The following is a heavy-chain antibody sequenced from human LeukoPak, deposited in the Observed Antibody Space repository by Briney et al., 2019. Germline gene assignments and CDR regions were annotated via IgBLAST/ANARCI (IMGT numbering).Heavy chain of an antibody. CDR3: ARERRDGYIAFDY. J-gene: IGHJ4*02. CDR1: GFTVSSNY. Sequence: TGGSLRLSCAASGFTVSSNYMSWVRQAPGKGLEWVSVIYSGGSTYYADSVKGRFTISRDNSKNTLYLQMNSLRAEDTAVYYCARERRDGYIAFDYWGQGTLVTVSS. D-gene: IGHD5-24*01. CDR2: IYSGGST. V-gene: IGHV3-53*01.